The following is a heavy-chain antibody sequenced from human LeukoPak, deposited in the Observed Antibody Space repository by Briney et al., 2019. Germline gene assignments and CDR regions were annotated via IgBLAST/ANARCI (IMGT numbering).Heavy chain of an antibody. CDR2: ISGSGGST. Sequence: LXXXXXXSGFTFXSYAMSWVRQAPGKGLEWVSAISGSGGSTYYADSVEGRFTISRDNSKNTLYLQMNSLRAEDTAVYYCAKRGSSSGLYFDYWGQGTLVTVSS. V-gene: IGHV3-23*01. CDR1: GFTFXSYA. CDR3: AKRGSSSGLYFDY. D-gene: IGHD6-6*01. J-gene: IGHJ4*02.